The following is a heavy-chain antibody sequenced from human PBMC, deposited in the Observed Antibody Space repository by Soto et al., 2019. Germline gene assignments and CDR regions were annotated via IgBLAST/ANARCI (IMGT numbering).Heavy chain of an antibody. Sequence: GGSLRLSCGVSGFTFSDYYMSWIRQAPGKGLEWVSYISRSSEDTNYADSVKGRFTISRENAKNSLYLQMNSLRAGDTAVYYCARGTYDFWSGLDVWGKGTTVTVSS. V-gene: IGHV3-11*06. CDR2: ISRSSEDT. CDR3: ARGTYDFWSGLDV. D-gene: IGHD3-3*01. J-gene: IGHJ6*04. CDR1: GFTFSDYY.